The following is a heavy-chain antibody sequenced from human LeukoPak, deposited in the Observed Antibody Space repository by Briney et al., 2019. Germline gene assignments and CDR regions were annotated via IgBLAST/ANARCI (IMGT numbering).Heavy chain of an antibody. Sequence: GASVKVSCKASGGTFSSYAISWVRQAPGQGLEWMGGIIPIFGTANYAQKFQGRVTITADESTSTAYMELSSLRSEDTAVYYCASGDVVPAAIEPYNWFDPWGQGTLVTVSS. J-gene: IGHJ5*02. D-gene: IGHD2-2*02. CDR2: IIPIFGTA. CDR3: ASGDVVPAAIEPYNWFDP. V-gene: IGHV1-69*13. CDR1: GGTFSSYA.